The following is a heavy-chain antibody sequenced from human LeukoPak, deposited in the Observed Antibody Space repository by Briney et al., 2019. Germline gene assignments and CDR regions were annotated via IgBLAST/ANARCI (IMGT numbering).Heavy chain of an antibody. J-gene: IGHJ4*02. Sequence: GRSLRLSCAASGFTFRSYGMHWVRQAPGKGLEWVAVISSDESNKYYADSVKGRFTISRDNSKNTLYLQMNSLRADDTAVYYCAMGGITAAAFAYWGQGTLVTVSS. V-gene: IGHV3-30*03. D-gene: IGHD6-13*01. CDR1: GFTFRSYG. CDR3: AMGGITAAAFAY. CDR2: ISSDESNK.